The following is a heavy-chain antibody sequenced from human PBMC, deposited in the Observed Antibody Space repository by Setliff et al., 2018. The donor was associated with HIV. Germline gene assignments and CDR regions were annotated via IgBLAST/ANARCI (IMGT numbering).Heavy chain of an antibody. CDR1: DGSISGYF. V-gene: IGHV4-4*07. J-gene: IGHJ5*02. D-gene: IGHD7-27*01. CDR2: IYTSGST. Sequence: LSLTCNVSDGSISGYFWTWIRQPAGKGLEWIGRIYTSGSTNYNPSLKSRLSMSIDTSKNHFSLRLTSVTAADTAVYYCARDLPELTGRSFDPWGQGIQVTVSS. CDR3: ARDLPELTGRSFDP.